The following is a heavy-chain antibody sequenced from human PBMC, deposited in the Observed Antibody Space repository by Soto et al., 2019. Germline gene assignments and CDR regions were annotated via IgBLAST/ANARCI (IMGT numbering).Heavy chain of an antibody. CDR2: IYYSGST. D-gene: IGHD5-12*01. J-gene: IGHJ4*02. V-gene: IGHV4-39*01. CDR1: GGSISSSSYY. Sequence: SETLSLTCTVSGGSISSSSYYWGWIRQPPGKGLEWIGSIYYSGSTYYNPSLKSRVTISVDTSKNQFSLKLSSVTAADTAVYYCARSGYDLNPYYFDFWGQGALVTVSS. CDR3: ARSGYDLNPYYFDF.